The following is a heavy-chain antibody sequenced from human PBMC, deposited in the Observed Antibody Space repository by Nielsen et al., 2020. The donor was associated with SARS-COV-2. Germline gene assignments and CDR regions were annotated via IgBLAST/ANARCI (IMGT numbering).Heavy chain of an antibody. D-gene: IGHD6-19*01. CDR1: VGTFSSYA. V-gene: IGHV1-2*06. CDR3: ARDKVVAGMDY. J-gene: IGHJ4*02. CDR2: INPNSGGT. Sequence: SVKVSCKASVGTFSSYAISWVRQAPGQGLEWMGRINPNSGGTNYAQKFQGRVTMTRDTSISTAYMELSRLRSDDTAVYYCARDKVVAGMDYWGQGTLVTVSS.